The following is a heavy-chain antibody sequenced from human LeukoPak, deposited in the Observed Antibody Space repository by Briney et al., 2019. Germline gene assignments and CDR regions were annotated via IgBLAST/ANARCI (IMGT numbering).Heavy chain of an antibody. Sequence: GGSLRLSCAASGFTFSSYVMHWVRQAPGKGLEWVAIISYDGSNEYYADSVKGRFTISRDNAKKSVSLQMNSLRAEDTAVYYCVRGGGARDWNDGGFWGQGTMVTVSS. V-gene: IGHV3-30*04. CDR1: GFTFSSYV. CDR3: VRGGGARDWNDGGF. CDR2: ISYDGSNE. D-gene: IGHD1-1*01. J-gene: IGHJ3*01.